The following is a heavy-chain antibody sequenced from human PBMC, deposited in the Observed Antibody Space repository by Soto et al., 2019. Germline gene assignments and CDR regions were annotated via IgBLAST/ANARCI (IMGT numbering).Heavy chain of an antibody. CDR2: IIPIFGTA. CDR3: ARTGSSGYYYYGMDV. J-gene: IGHJ6*02. Sequence: SVKVSCKASGGTFSSYAISWVRQAPGQGLEWMGGIIPIFGTANYAQKFQGRVTITADESTSTAYMELSSLRSEDTAVYYCARTGSSGYYYYGMDVWGQGTTVTVSS. D-gene: IGHD3-22*01. CDR1: GGTFSSYA. V-gene: IGHV1-69*13.